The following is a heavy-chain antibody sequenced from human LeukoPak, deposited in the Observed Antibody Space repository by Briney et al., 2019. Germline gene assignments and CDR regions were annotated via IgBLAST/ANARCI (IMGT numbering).Heavy chain of an antibody. D-gene: IGHD3-22*01. Sequence: GGSLRLSCAASGFTFSSYAMNWVRQAPGKGLEWVSAISGSVVTAYYADSVQGRFTISRDNFKNTLYLQMNSLRAEDTAVYYCAKEGDTSVGNYFDYWGQGTLVTVSS. CDR1: GFTFSSYA. V-gene: IGHV3-23*01. CDR2: ISGSVVTA. CDR3: AKEGDTSVGNYFDY. J-gene: IGHJ4*02.